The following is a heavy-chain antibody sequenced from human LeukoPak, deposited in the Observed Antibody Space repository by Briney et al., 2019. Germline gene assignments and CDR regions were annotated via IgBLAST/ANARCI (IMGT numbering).Heavy chain of an antibody. V-gene: IGHV1-3*01. CDR2: INAGNGNT. J-gene: IGHJ5*02. D-gene: IGHD2-2*01. CDR3: ARADCSSTSCYYRYDWFDP. Sequence: GSVKVSCKASGYTFTSYAMHWVRQAPGQRLEWMGWINAGNGNTKYSQKFQGRVTITRDTSASTAYMELSSLRSEDTAVYYCARADCSSTSCYYRYDWFDPWGQEPWSPSPQ. CDR1: GYTFTSYA.